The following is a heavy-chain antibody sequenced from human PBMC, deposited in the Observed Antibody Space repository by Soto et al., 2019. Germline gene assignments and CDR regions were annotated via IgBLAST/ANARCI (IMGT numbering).Heavy chain of an antibody. CDR1: GFTFSSYA. J-gene: IGHJ4*02. Sequence: GGSLRLSCAASGFTFSSYAMHWVRQAPGKGLEWVAVISYDGSNKYYADSVKGRFTISRDNSKNTLYLQMNSLRAEDTAVYYCARGAVAGKDYFDYWGQGTLVTVSS. D-gene: IGHD6-19*01. V-gene: IGHV3-30-3*01. CDR2: ISYDGSNK. CDR3: ARGAVAGKDYFDY.